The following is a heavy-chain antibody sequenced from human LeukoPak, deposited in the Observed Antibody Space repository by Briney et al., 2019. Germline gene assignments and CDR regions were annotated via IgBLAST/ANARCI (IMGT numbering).Heavy chain of an antibody. V-gene: IGHV3-23*01. J-gene: IGHJ4*02. CDR1: GFTFSSYA. CDR3: AKPLAAAGTGLFDC. Sequence: GGSLRLSCAASGFTFSSYAMSWVRQAPGRGLEWVSAISGSGGSTYYADSVKGRLTISRDNSKNTLHLQMNSLRAEDTAVYYCAKPLAAAGTGLFDCWGQGTLVTVSS. CDR2: ISGSGGST. D-gene: IGHD6-13*01.